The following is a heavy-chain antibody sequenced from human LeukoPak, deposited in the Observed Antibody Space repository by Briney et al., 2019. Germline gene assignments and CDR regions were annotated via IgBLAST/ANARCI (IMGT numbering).Heavy chain of an antibody. D-gene: IGHD2-8*01. CDR1: GGSFSGYY. J-gene: IGHJ4*02. CDR3: ARGCTNGICYLDY. CDR2: IDHSGST. Sequence: SETLSLTCAVYGGSFSGYYWSWIRQPPGKGLEWIGEIDHSGSTNYKSSLKSRVTISGDTSKNQFPLKLSSVTAADTAVYYCARGCTNGICYLDYWGRGTLVTVSS. V-gene: IGHV4-34*01.